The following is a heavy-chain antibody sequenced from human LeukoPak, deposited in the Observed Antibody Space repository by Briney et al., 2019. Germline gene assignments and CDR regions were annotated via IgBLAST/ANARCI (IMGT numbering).Heavy chain of an antibody. D-gene: IGHD6-19*01. Sequence: GGSLRLSCAASGFPFSSHWLSWFRQSPGKGLEWVAHINQDGSEKYYVDSVKGRFTISRDNARNSQCLQMNSLRAEDTAVYYCASGGGWVFNNWGQGTLVTVSS. J-gene: IGHJ4*02. CDR1: GFPFSSHW. CDR2: INQDGSEK. V-gene: IGHV3-7*01. CDR3: ASGGGWVFNN.